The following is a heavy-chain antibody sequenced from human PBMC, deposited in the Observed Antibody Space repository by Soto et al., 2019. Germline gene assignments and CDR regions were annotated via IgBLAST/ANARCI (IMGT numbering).Heavy chain of an antibody. J-gene: IGHJ4*02. D-gene: IGHD3-10*01. CDR2: INHSGST. V-gene: IGHV4-34*01. CDR3: ARGYSLWFGPHDRYYFDY. Sequence: PSETLSLTCAVYGGSFSGYYRSWIRQPPGKGLEWIGEINHSGSTNYNPSLKSRVTISVDTSKNQFSLKLSSVTAADTAVYYCARGYSLWFGPHDRYYFDYWGQGTLVTVSS. CDR1: GGSFSGYY.